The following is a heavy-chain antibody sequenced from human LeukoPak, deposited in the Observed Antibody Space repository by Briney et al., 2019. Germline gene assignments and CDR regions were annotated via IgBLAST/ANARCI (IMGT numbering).Heavy chain of an antibody. D-gene: IGHD3-9*01. CDR2: IYYSDS. Sequence: PSETLSLTCTVSGGSVSSGGYYWSWIRQHPGKGLEWIGYIYYSDSYYNPSLKSRVSISVDTPKNQFSLNLNSVTAADTAVYYCARWVLTGYYGDFDYWGQGTLVTVSS. CDR1: GGSVSSGGYY. V-gene: IGHV4-31*03. J-gene: IGHJ4*02. CDR3: ARWVLTGYYGDFDY.